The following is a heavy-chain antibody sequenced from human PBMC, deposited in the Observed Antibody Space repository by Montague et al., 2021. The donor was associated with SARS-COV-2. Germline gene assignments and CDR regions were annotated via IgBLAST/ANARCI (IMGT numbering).Heavy chain of an antibody. CDR1: GDSLSIGGYY. CDR2: VYHTGKT. J-gene: IGHJ4*02. D-gene: IGHD1-26*01. V-gene: IGHV4-31*03. CDR3: AKDAASSTNYFDH. Sequence: TLSLTCTVSGDSLSIGGYYWTWIRQPPGKGLEWIGYVYHTGKTYYNPSLESRVTMSVDTSKNQFYLNLRSVTAADTAVYYCAKDAASSTNYFDHWGQGILVTVSS.